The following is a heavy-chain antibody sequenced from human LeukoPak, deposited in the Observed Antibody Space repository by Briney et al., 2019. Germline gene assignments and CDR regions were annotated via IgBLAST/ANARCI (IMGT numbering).Heavy chain of an antibody. CDR2: INPNSGGT. J-gene: IGHJ6*03. V-gene: IGHV1-2*02. D-gene: IGHD2-21*02. CDR3: ARGVTARGFYYYMDI. Sequence: ASVKVSCKASGYIFTGYYMHWVRQAPGQGLEWMGWINPNSGGTNSAQKFQGRVTMTRDTSITTAYMELSSLRSDDTAVYSCARGVTARGFYYYMDIWGKGTTVTISS. CDR1: GYIFTGYY.